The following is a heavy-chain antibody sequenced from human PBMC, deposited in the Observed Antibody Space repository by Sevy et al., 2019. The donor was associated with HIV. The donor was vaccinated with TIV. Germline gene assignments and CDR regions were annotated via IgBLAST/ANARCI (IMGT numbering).Heavy chain of an antibody. D-gene: IGHD3-3*01. V-gene: IGHV4-34*01. CDR2: INHSGST. J-gene: IGHJ6*02. CDR3: ARVVVTIFGVVIITYGMDV. CDR1: GGSFSGYY. Sequence: SETLSLTCAVYGGSFSGYYWSWIRQPPGKGLEWFGEINHSGSTNYNPSLKSRVTISVDTSKNQFSLKLSSVTAADTAVYYCARVVVTIFGVVIITYGMDVWGQGTTVTVSS.